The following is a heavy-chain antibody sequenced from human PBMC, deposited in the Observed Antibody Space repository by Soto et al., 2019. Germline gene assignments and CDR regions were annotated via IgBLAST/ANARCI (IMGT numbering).Heavy chain of an antibody. CDR2: IYWADDK. V-gene: IGHV2-5*02. J-gene: IGHJ4*02. CDR3: APIAAGTQLWGGLYDY. CDR1: GFSLSTSGVG. D-gene: IGHD3-16*01. Sequence: QITLKESGPTLVKPTQTLTLTCTFSGFSLSTSGVGVGWIRQPPGKALEWLALIYWADDKRYSPSLKSRLTSTQDTSKHQVVLTMTTMDPVDTATYYCAPIAAGTQLWGGLYDYWGQGTLVTVSS.